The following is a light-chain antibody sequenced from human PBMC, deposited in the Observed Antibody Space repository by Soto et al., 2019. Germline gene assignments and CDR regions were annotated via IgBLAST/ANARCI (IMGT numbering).Light chain of an antibody. V-gene: IGKV1-5*01. Sequence: DIQMTQSPSTLSEFVGDTVTITCRASQNINRYLAWYQQKPGKAPKLLIYDSSTLERGVPSRFNGSGSATAFTLTISSLQPEDFATYYCQQYYTSSPLTFGGGPKVDTK. CDR3: QQYYTSSPLT. J-gene: IGKJ4*01. CDR1: QNINRY. CDR2: DSS.